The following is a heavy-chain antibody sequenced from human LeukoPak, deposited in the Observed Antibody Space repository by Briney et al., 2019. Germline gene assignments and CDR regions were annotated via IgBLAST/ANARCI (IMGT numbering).Heavy chain of an antibody. J-gene: IGHJ4*02. CDR1: GYMFTGYY. CDR3: ARGYCSGDCFTLFDY. Sequence: ASVKVSCKASGYMFTGYYMHWVRQAPGQGLEWMGWINPNSGGTNYAQKFQGSVTMTRDTSISTAYMELSSLRSDDTAVYYCARGYCSGDCFTLFDYWGQGTLVTVSS. V-gene: IGHV1-2*02. D-gene: IGHD2-21*02. CDR2: INPNSGGT.